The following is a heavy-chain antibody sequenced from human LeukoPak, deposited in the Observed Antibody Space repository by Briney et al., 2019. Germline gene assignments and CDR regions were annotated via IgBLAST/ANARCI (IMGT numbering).Heavy chain of an antibody. CDR1: GGSISSGGYS. Sequence: SQTLSLTCAVSGGSISSGGYSWSWIRQPPGTGLEWLGYIYHSGSTYYNPFLKSRVTISVDRSKNQFSLKLSSVTAADTAVYYCATGRDYYGSGSYYRPYYYGMDVWGQGTTVTVSS. CDR2: IYHSGST. CDR3: ATGRDYYGSGSYYRPYYYGMDV. V-gene: IGHV4-30-2*01. J-gene: IGHJ6*02. D-gene: IGHD3-10*01.